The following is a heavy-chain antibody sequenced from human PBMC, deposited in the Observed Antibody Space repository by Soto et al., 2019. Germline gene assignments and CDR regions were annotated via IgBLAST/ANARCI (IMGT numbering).Heavy chain of an antibody. Sequence: QLQLQESGPGLVKPSETLSLTCTVSGGSISSSSYYWGWIRQPPGKGLEWIGSIYYSGSTYYNPSLKSRVTISVDPSKNQFSLKLSSVTAADTAVYYCARQPHYSNYGRYFDYWGQGTLVTVSS. CDR1: GGSISSSSYY. D-gene: IGHD4-4*01. CDR3: ARQPHYSNYGRYFDY. J-gene: IGHJ4*02. CDR2: IYYSGST. V-gene: IGHV4-39*01.